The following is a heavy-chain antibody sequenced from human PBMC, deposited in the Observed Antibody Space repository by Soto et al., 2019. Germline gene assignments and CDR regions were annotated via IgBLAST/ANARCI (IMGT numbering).Heavy chain of an antibody. CDR1: GFTFSSYW. CDR2: IKQDGSEK. V-gene: IGHV3-7*03. CDR3: ARRSMIVVVMDAFDI. D-gene: IGHD3-22*01. Sequence: PGGSLRLSCAAAGFTFSSYWMIWVRRAPGKGREGVANIKQDGSEKDYVESVTCRFTISRDNAKHSLYLKMNSLRGEYQAVYCCARRSMIVVVMDAFDIWGQGTMVTVS. J-gene: IGHJ3*02.